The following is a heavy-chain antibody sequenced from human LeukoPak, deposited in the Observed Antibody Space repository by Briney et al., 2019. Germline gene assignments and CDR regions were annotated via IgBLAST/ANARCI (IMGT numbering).Heavy chain of an antibody. CDR3: AKDRCSNGIGCYYYYMDV. CDR2: ISSSGGST. V-gene: IGHV3-48*01. J-gene: IGHJ6*03. CDR1: GFTFSRYS. D-gene: IGHD2-8*01. Sequence: PGGSLRLSCAASGFTFSRYSMNWVRQAPGKGLEWVSCISSSGGSTYYAHSVKGRFRISRDSSKNILYLQMNSLRAEDTAVYYCAKDRCSNGIGCYYYYMDVWGKGTTVTISS.